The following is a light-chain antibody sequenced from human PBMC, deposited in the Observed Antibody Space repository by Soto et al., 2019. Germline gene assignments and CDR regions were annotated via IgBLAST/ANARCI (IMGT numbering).Light chain of an antibody. Sequence: DIQMTQSPSSLSASVGDRVTITCRASQSISSYLNWYQQKPGKAPKLLIYAASSLQSGVPSRFSGSESGTDFTLTIRSLQPEDFATYYCQQSYSSPLTFGGGTKVEIK. V-gene: IGKV1-39*01. CDR1: QSISSY. CDR3: QQSYSSPLT. J-gene: IGKJ4*01. CDR2: AAS.